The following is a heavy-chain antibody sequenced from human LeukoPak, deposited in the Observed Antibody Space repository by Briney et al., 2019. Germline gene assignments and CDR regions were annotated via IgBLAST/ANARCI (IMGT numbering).Heavy chain of an antibody. J-gene: IGHJ6*02. CDR2: IYSGGST. D-gene: IGHD4-11*01. CDR1: GFILSSYY. V-gene: IGHV3-66*01. CDR3: ARSYSNHLFGMDV. Sequence: GGSLRLSCVASGFILSSYYMTWGRQAPGKGLEWVSVIYSGGSTYYADSVKGRVAISRDNSKNTVFLQMSSVRAEDTAVYYCARSYSNHLFGMDVWGQGTTVTVTS.